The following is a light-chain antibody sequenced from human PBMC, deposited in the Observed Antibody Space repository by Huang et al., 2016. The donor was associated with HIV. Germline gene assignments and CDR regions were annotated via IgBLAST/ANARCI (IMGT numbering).Light chain of an antibody. V-gene: IGKV3-11*01. CDR1: QSVSRY. CDR2: GAS. Sequence: EIVLTQSPATLSLSPGERATLSCRASQSVSRYLARYQQKPGQAPRLLIYGASNRATGIPARFSGSGSGTDFTLTISSLEPEDFAVYYCQQRSNWPPITFGQGTRLEIK. CDR3: QQRSNWPPIT. J-gene: IGKJ5*01.